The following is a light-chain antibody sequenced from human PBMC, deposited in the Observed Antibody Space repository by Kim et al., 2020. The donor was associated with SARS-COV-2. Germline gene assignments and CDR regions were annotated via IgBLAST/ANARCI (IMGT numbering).Light chain of an antibody. V-gene: IGLV2-14*03. CDR1: SSDVGGYNY. CDR3: SSYTSSSIYV. CDR2: DVS. Sequence: SALTQPASVSGSPGQSITLSCTGTSSDVGGYNYVSWYQQHPGKAPKLMIYDVSNRPSGVSNRFSGSKSGNTASLTISGLQAEDEADYYCSSYTSSSIYVFGTGTKVTVL. J-gene: IGLJ1*01.